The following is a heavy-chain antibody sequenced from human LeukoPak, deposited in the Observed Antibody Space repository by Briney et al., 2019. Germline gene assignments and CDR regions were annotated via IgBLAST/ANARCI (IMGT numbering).Heavy chain of an antibody. D-gene: IGHD3-22*01. CDR3: AKVSDRDSSGYYWGFEY. CDR1: GGSISGYY. Sequence: SETLSLTCTVSGGSISGYYWSWIRQPPGKGLECIGCIYYSGSTNYNPSLKSRVTISVDTSRNQFSLKLTSVTAADTAVYYCAKVSDRDSSGYYWGFEYWGQGTLVTVSS. J-gene: IGHJ4*02. CDR2: IYYSGST. V-gene: IGHV4-59*08.